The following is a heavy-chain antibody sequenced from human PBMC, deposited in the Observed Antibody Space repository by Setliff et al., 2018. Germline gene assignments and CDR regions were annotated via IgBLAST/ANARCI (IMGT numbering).Heavy chain of an antibody. V-gene: IGHV3-74*01. D-gene: IGHD3-16*01. J-gene: IGHJ4*02. CDR2: IKSDGRST. Sequence: LRLSCAASGFPFSSYWIHWVRQAPGQGLVWLSRIKSDGRSTNYADSVEGRFIISRDNAKSTLYLQMNGLRVEDTATYYCARGAFGAYYHDYWGQGTLVTVSS. CDR3: ARGAFGAYYHDY. CDR1: GFPFSSYW.